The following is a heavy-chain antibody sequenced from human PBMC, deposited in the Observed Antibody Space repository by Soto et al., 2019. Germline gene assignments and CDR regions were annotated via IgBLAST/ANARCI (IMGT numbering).Heavy chain of an antibody. CDR1: GFTFADYA. CDR3: TRDLLGVRACDI. J-gene: IGHJ3*02. D-gene: IGHD3-16*01. Sequence: EVQLVESGGDLVQPGRSLRLSCTTSGFTFADYAVSWLRQAPGKGLEWVSFIRSKASGGTVEYAASVKGRFTMSRDDSKSIAYLQFNSLKTEDTAVYYCTRDLLGVRACDIWRQGTMVTVSS. V-gene: IGHV3-49*03. CDR2: IRSKASGGTV.